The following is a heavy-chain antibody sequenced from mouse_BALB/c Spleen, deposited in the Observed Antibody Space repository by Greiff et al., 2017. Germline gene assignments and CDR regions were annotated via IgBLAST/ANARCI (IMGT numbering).Heavy chain of an antibody. CDR1: GFSLTSYG. CDR2: IWAGGST. CDR3: ARGGYYLPYAMDY. V-gene: IGHV2-9*02. D-gene: IGHD2-3*01. Sequence: VKVEESGPGLVAPSQSLSITCTVSGFSLTSYGVHWVRQPPGKGLEWLGVIWAGGSTNYNSALMSRLSISKDNSKSHVFLKMNSLQTDDTAMYYCARGGYYLPYAMDYWGQGTSVTVSS. J-gene: IGHJ4*01.